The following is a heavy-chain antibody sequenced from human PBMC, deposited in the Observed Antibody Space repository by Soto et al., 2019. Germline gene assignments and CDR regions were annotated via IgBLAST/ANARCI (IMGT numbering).Heavy chain of an antibody. D-gene: IGHD3-3*01. CDR1: GYSFTSYW. CDR3: ARLGFNYDFLSGYYNVHHYYGIEV. CDR2: IYPGDSDT. Sequence: GESLKISCKGSGYSFTSYWIAWVRQMPGEGLEWMGTIYPGDSDTRYSPSFQGQVTISADKSINSVYLQWSSLKASDTATYYCARLGFNYDFLSGYYNVHHYYGIEVWGQGTTVTVSS. J-gene: IGHJ6*02. V-gene: IGHV5-51*01.